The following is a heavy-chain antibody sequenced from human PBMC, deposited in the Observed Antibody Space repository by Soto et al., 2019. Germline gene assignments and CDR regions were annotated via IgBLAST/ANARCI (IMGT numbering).Heavy chain of an antibody. CDR1: GGTFSSYS. D-gene: IGHD2-21*02. CDR2: IIPIFGTA. CDR3: AREGGWGVVVTAANYYYGMDV. V-gene: IGHV1-69*13. Sequence: VKVSCKASGGTFSSYSISWVRQAPGQGLEWMGGIIPIFGTANYAQKFQGRVTITADESTSTAYMELSSLRSEDTAVYYCAREGGWGVVVTAANYYYGMDVWGQGTTVTVSS. J-gene: IGHJ6*02.